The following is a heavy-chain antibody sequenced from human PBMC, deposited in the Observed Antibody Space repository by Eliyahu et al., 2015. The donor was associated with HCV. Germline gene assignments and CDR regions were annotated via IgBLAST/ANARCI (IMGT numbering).Heavy chain of an antibody. J-gene: IGHJ6*02. D-gene: IGHD6-19*01. V-gene: IGHV3-23*01. CDR2: ISGSGGST. CDR3: AKLPLRLTVAGNTKLYYYYYGMDV. CDR1: GFTFSSYA. Sequence: EVQLLESGGGLVQPGGSLRLSCAASGFTFSSYAMSWVRQAPGKGLEWVSAISGSGGSTYYADSVKGRFTISRDNSKNTLYLQMNSLRAEDTAVYYCAKLPLRLTVAGNTKLYYYYYGMDVWGQGTTVTVSS.